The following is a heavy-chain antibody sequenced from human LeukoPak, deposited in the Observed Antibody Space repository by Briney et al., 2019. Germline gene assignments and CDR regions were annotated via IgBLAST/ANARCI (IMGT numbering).Heavy chain of an antibody. CDR3: ARGDYDILTGYSNWFDP. CDR1: GGSISSYY. CDR2: IYTSGST. D-gene: IGHD3-9*01. V-gene: IGHV4-4*09. J-gene: IGHJ5*02. Sequence: SETLSLTCTVSGGSISSYYWSWIRQPPGKGLEWIGYIYTSGSTNYNPSLKSRVTISVDTSKNQFSLKLSSVTAADTAVYYCARGDYDILTGYSNWFDPWGQGTLVTVSS.